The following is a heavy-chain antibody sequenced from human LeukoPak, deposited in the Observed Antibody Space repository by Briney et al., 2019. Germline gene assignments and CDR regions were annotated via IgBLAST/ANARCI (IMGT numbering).Heavy chain of an antibody. CDR2: ISYSGST. J-gene: IGHJ3*02. CDR3: ARDAWFADARAFDI. Sequence: SGTLSLTCFVSGGSISSNTNYWGWIRQPPGKGLEWIGTISYSGSTYYNPSLKSRITISVDTSKNQFSLKLTSVTAADTAVYYCARDAWFADARAFDIWGQGTMVTVSS. V-gene: IGHV4-39*07. D-gene: IGHD3-10*01. CDR1: GGSISSNTNY.